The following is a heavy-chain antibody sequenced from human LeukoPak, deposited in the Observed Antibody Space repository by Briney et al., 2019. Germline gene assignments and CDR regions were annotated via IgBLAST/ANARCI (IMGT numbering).Heavy chain of an antibody. J-gene: IGHJ6*02. CDR1: GFTVSSNY. CDR3: ARDSSGNPRAAYYYYGMDV. Sequence: GGSLRLSCAASGFTVSSNYMSWVRQAPGKGLEWVSVIYSGGSTYYADTVKGRFTISRDNSKNTLYLQMNSLRAEDTAVYYCARDSSGNPRAAYYYYGMDVWGQGTTVTVSS. V-gene: IGHV3-66*01. CDR2: IYSGGST. D-gene: IGHD6-19*01.